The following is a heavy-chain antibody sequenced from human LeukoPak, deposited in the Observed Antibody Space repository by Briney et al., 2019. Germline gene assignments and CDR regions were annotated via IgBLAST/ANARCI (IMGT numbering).Heavy chain of an antibody. D-gene: IGHD6-13*01. J-gene: IGHJ6*03. CDR3: ARGAAAAGYYYYYMDV. CDR1: GGSFSGYY. V-gene: IGHV4-34*01. CDR2: INHSGST. Sequence: PSETLSLTCAVYGGSFSGYYWSWIRQPPGKGLEWIGEINHSGSTNYRPTLKSRVTISVDTSKNQFSLKLSSVTAADTAVYYCARGAAAAGYYYYYMDVWGKGTTVTVSS.